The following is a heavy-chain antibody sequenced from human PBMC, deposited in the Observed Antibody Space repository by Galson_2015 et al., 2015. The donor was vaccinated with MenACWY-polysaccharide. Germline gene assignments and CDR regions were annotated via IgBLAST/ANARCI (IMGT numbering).Heavy chain of an antibody. CDR3: ARGHYGMDV. J-gene: IGHJ6*02. CDR1: GFTFKNYW. CDR2: IKKDGSEK. V-gene: IGHV3-7*04. Sequence: SLRLSCAASGFTFKNYWMSWIRQAPGKGLEWVANIKKDGSEKYYVDSVKGRFTISRDNAKNSLYLQMNSLRAEDTAVYYCARGHYGMDVWGQGTTATVSS.